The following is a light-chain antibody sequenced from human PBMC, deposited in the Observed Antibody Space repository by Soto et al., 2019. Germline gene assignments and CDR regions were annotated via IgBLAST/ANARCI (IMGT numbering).Light chain of an antibody. CDR2: DND. V-gene: IGLV1-51*01. CDR3: GAWDSSLSVVM. J-gene: IGLJ3*02. CDR1: VSNIEDNY. Sequence: QSVLTQPPSVSAAPGQKVTISCSGSVSNIEDNYVSWYQHLPGTAPKLLIYDNDRRPSGIPDRFSASKSDTSATLAITGLQTGDEADYYCGAWDSSLSVVMFGGGTKLNFL.